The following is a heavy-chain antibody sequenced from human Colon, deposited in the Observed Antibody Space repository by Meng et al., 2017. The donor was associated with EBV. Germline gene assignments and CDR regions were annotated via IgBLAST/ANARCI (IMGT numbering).Heavy chain of an antibody. V-gene: IGHV4-39*07. CDR2: IYYSGST. J-gene: IGHJ4*02. CDR1: GGSISSSSYF. CDR3: ARDGGRDGDSDY. Sequence: QLQLQESGPGLVKPSEXLSLTCTVSGGSISSSSYFWGWIRQPPGKGLEWIGYIYYSGSTYYNPPLKSRVTMSVDTSKNQFSLKLSSVTAVDTAVYFCARDGGRDGDSDYWGQGTLVTVSS. D-gene: IGHD4-17*01.